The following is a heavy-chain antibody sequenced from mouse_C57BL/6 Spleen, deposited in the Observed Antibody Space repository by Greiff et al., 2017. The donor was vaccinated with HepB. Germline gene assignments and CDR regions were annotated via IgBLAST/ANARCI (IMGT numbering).Heavy chain of an antibody. Sequence: EVKLVESGGGLVQPGGSLSLSCAASGFTFTDYYMSWVRQPPGKALEWLGFIRNKANGYTTEYSASVKGRFTISRDNSQSILYLQMNAQGAEDSATYYCARYIAVVRYFDVWGTGTTVTVSS. CDR2: IRNKANGYTT. J-gene: IGHJ1*03. CDR1: GFTFTDYY. V-gene: IGHV7-3*01. D-gene: IGHD1-1*01. CDR3: ARYIAVVRYFDV.